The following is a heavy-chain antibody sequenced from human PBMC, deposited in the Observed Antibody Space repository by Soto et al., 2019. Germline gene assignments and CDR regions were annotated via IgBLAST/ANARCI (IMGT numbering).Heavy chain of an antibody. D-gene: IGHD6-13*01. CDR1: GGSIISSNW. Sequence: SETLSLTCAVSGGSIISSNWWSWVRQPAGKGLEWIGEIYHSGSTNYNPSLKSRVTISVDKSKNQFSLKLSSVTAADTAVYYCARAAMGGSSWPFDYWGQGTLVTVS. CDR2: IYHSGST. J-gene: IGHJ4*02. V-gene: IGHV4-4*02. CDR3: ARAAMGGSSWPFDY.